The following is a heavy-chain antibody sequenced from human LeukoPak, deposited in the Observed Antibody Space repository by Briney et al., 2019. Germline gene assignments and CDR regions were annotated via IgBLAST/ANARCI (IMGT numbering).Heavy chain of an antibody. CDR2: IYSGGNT. CDR1: GFTVSSDY. J-gene: IGHJ4*02. Sequence: PGGSLRLSCAASGFTVSSDYMSWVRQAPGKGLEWVSIIYSGGNTYYADSVKGRFSISRDNSKNTVYLQMNSLRLEDTAVYYCARLLHYDFWSGYYFDSWGQGTLVTVSS. D-gene: IGHD3-3*01. CDR3: ARLLHYDFWSGYYFDS. V-gene: IGHV3-66*04.